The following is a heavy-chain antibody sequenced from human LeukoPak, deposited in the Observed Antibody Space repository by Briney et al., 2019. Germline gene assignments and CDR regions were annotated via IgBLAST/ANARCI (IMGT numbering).Heavy chain of an antibody. CDR2: ISANNGNT. CDR1: GYTFSSHG. CDR3: AREGTAGRYYFDY. J-gene: IGHJ4*02. Sequence: ASVKVSCKASGYTFSSHGITWVRQAPGQGLEWMGWISANNGNTNYAQKLQGRVTVTTVTSTSIAYMELRSLRSDDTAVYYCAREGTAGRYYFDYWGQGTLVTVSS. D-gene: IGHD3-10*01. V-gene: IGHV1-18*01.